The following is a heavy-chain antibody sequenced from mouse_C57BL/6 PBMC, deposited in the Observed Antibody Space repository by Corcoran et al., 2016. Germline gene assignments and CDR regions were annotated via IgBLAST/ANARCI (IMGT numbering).Heavy chain of an antibody. Sequence: QIQLVQSGPELKKPGETVKISCKASGYTFTTYGMSWVKQAPGKGLKWMGWINTYSGVPTYADDFKGRFAFSLETSASTAYLQINNLKNEDTATYFCAREEITTVVADYWGQGTTLTVSS. V-gene: IGHV9-3*01. CDR1: GYTFTTYG. D-gene: IGHD1-1*01. J-gene: IGHJ2*01. CDR3: AREEITTVVADY. CDR2: INTYSGVP.